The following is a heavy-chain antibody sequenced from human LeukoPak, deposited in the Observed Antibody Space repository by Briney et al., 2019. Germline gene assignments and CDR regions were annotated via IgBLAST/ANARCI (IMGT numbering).Heavy chain of an antibody. V-gene: IGHV3-23*01. CDR2: ISGSGGST. CDR3: AKELVVVPAAMGSDAFDI. Sequence: PGGSLRLSCAASGFTFSSYAMSWVRRAPGKGLEWVSAISGSGGSTYYADSVKGRFTISRDNSKNTLYLQMNSLRAEDTAVYYCAKELVVVPAAMGSDAFDIWGQGTMVTVSS. D-gene: IGHD2-2*01. J-gene: IGHJ3*02. CDR1: GFTFSSYA.